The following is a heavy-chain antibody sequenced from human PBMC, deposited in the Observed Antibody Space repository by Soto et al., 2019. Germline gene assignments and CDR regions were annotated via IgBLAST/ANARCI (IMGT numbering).Heavy chain of an antibody. J-gene: IGHJ4*02. CDR2: ITGSDGRT. V-gene: IGHV3-23*01. CDR3: AKHSAAPIRVGFDY. Sequence: EVQLLESGGGLVQPGGSLRLSCAASGFTFATYTMSWVRQTPGKGLEWVSAITGSDGRTYYADSVKGRFTISSDNSKHTLYLQMNSLGAEDTAVYYWAKHSAAPIRVGFDYWGQGTMVTVSS. CDR1: GFTFATYT. D-gene: IGHD5-12*01.